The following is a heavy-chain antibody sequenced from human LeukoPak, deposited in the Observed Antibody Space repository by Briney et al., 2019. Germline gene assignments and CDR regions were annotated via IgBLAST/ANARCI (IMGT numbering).Heavy chain of an antibody. Sequence: PGRSLRLSCAASGLSFSSYGLHWVRQAPGKGLEWVAVISYDGSNKYYADSVRGRFTISRDNSKNTLYLQMNSLRAEDTAVYYCAREDDSSGYYYVYWGQGTLVTVSS. D-gene: IGHD3-22*01. J-gene: IGHJ4*02. CDR3: AREDDSSGYYYVY. CDR2: ISYDGSNK. CDR1: GLSFSSYG. V-gene: IGHV3-30*03.